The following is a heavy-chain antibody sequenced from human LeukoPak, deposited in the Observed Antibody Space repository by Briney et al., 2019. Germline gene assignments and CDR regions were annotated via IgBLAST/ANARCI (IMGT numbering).Heavy chain of an antibody. CDR2: ISAYNGNT. CDR1: GYTFTSYG. D-gene: IGHD2-2*01. Sequence: ASVKVSCKASGYTFTSYGISWVRQAPGQGLEWMGWISAYNGNTNYAQKLQDRVTMTTDTSTSTAYMELRSLRLNDTAVYFCARARPGAYCGTTSCFSDYWGQGTLVTVSS. V-gene: IGHV1-18*01. J-gene: IGHJ4*02. CDR3: ARARPGAYCGTTSCFSDY.